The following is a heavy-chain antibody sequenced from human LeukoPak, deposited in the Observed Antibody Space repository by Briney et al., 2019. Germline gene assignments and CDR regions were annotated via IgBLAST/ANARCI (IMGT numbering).Heavy chain of an antibody. J-gene: IGHJ6*03. V-gene: IGHV4-39*01. D-gene: IGHD1-1*01. CDR3: VARNGDYSYMDV. CDR2: IYYSGTT. CDR1: GGSIINRSYY. Sequence: SQTLSLTCTVSGGSIINRSYYWDWIRQPPGKGLEWIGSIYYSGTTYYNPSLKSRVTISVDASKNQFSLKLSSVTAADTAVYYCVARNGDYSYMDVWGKGTTVTVSS.